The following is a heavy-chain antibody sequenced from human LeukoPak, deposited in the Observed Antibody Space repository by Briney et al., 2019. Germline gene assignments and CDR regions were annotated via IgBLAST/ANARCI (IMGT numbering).Heavy chain of an antibody. CDR3: ARHPTAMGPFDY. CDR1: GGSISSYY. CDR2: IYTSGST. D-gene: IGHD5-18*01. Sequence: TSETLSLTCTVSGGSISSYYWSWIRQPPGKGLEWIGYIYTSGSTNYNPSLKSRVTISVDTSKNQFSLKLSSVTAADTAVYYCARHPTAMGPFDYWGQGTLVTVSS. J-gene: IGHJ4*02. V-gene: IGHV4-4*09.